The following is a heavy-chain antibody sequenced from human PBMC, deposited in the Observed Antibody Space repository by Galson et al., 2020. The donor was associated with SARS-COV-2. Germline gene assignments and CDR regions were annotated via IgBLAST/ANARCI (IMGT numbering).Heavy chain of an antibody. V-gene: IGHV1-8*01. CDR1: GYTFTNHE. Sequence: ASVKVPCKASGYTFTNHEINWVRQAPGQGIEWTGWMNPNSGNTGYAQKFQGRVTMTKTTSISTAYMELNSLTSEDTAVYYCARSYDDFATWFDPWGQGTLVTVSS. J-gene: IGHJ5*02. D-gene: IGHD4-17*01. CDR3: ARSYDDFATWFDP. CDR2: MNPNSGNT.